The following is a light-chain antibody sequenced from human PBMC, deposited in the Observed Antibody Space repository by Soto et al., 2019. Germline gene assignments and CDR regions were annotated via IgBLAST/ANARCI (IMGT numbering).Light chain of an antibody. CDR1: QSINGNY. Sequence: EIVLTQSPGTLSLSPGDRATLSCRASQSINGNYLHWYQQKPGQAPRLLIFGTSSRATGIPDRFIGGGSGTDFTLTISRLEPEDFATYYCQQSYSTLYTFGQGTKLEIK. J-gene: IGKJ2*01. V-gene: IGKV3-20*01. CDR3: QQSYSTLYT. CDR2: GTS.